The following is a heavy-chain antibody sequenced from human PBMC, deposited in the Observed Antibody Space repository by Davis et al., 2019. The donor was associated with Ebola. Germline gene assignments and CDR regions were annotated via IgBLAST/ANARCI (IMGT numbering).Heavy chain of an antibody. J-gene: IGHJ6*02. Sequence: GESLKISCQGSGYSFANYWIAWVRQLPGKGLECMGVIYPGYSDTRYTPSFQGQVTISADKSISTAYLQWSSLKASDTAMYYCARFSQKEYYYYGMDVWGQGTTVTVSS. CDR2: IYPGYSDT. CDR1: GYSFANYW. V-gene: IGHV5-51*01. CDR3: ARFSQKEYYYYGMDV.